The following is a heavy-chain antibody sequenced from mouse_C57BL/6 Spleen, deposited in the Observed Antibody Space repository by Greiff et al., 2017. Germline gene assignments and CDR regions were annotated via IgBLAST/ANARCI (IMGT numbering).Heavy chain of an antibody. CDR2: IDPETGGT. CDR3: TRGGIDYDGSFDY. V-gene: IGHV1-15*01. CDR1: GYTFTDYE. J-gene: IGHJ2*01. Sequence: QVQLQQSGAELVRPGASVTLSCKASGYTFTDYEMHWVKQTPVHGLEWIGAIDPETGGTAYNQKFKGKAILTADKSSSTAYMELRSLTSEDSAVYYCTRGGIDYDGSFDYWGQGTTLTVSS. D-gene: IGHD2-4*01.